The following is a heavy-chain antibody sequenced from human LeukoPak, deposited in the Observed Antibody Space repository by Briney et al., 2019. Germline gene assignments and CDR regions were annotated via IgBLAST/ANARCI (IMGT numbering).Heavy chain of an antibody. CDR1: GFTFSSYS. CDR2: ISSSSSYI. J-gene: IGHJ6*02. D-gene: IGHD4-17*01. V-gene: IGHV3-21*01. Sequence: GGSLRLSCAASGFTFSSYSMNWVRQAPGKGLEWVSSISSSSSYIYYADSVKGRFTISRDNAKNSLYLQMNSLRAEDTAVYYCARGYGPQAYYYYGMDVWGQGTTVTVSS. CDR3: ARGYGPQAYYYYGMDV.